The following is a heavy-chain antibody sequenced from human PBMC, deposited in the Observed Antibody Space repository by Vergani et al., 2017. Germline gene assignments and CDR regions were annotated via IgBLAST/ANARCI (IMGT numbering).Heavy chain of an antibody. J-gene: IGHJ6*03. CDR1: GASITSGSFY. CDR2: IHASGTK. D-gene: IGHD3-22*01. Sequence: QVHLNEAGPGLVKPSQTLSLTCTVSGASITSGSFYWSWIRQPAGKGLEWIGRIHASGTKNSNPSLRSRVTLSVDTSKNQLSLKMISMTAADTAVYYCVRGPSVVQGHYIYYYAYVMDVWGKGTTVTVSS. CDR3: VRGPSVVQGHYIYYYAYVMDV. V-gene: IGHV4-61*02.